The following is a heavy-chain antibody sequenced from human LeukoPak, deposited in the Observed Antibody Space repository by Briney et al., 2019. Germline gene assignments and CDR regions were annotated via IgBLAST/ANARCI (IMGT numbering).Heavy chain of an antibody. CDR1: GFTFSSYA. CDR2: ISGSGGST. J-gene: IGHJ3*02. V-gene: IGHV3-23*01. D-gene: IGHD2-2*01. CDR3: AKGGYCSSTSCYLYDAFDI. Sequence: GGSLRLSRAASGFTFSSYAMSWVRQAPGKGLEWVSAISGSGGSTYYADSVKGRFTISRDNSKNTLYLQMNSLRAEDTAVYYCAKGGYCSSTSCYLYDAFDIWGQGTMVTVSS.